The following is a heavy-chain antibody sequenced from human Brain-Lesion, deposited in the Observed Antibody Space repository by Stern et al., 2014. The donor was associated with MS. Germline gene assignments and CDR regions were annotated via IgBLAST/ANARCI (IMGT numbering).Heavy chain of an antibody. V-gene: IGHV3-9*01. CDR3: ARDITGSSAYFAY. Sequence: EVQLLQSGGDLVQPGRSLRLSCAAFGFTFDDYAMHWVRPAPGKGLEWVAGISWNSGTIGYGDSVKGRFTTSRDNAYSSLYLQMNSLRPEDTALYYCARDITGSSAYFAYWGQGTLVTVSS. J-gene: IGHJ4*02. CDR2: ISWNSGTI. CDR1: GFTFDDYA. D-gene: IGHD1-14*01.